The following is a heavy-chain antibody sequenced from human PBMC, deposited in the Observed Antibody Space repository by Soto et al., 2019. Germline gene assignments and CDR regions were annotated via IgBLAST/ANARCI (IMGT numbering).Heavy chain of an antibody. J-gene: IGHJ4*02. CDR1: GGSISSYY. CDR3: MLGSGWKDFDY. Sequence: SETLSLTCTVSGGSISSYYWSWIRQPPGKGLEWIGYIYYSGSTNYNPSLKSRATISVDTSKNQFSLKLSSVTAADTAVYYCMLGSGWKDFDYWGQGTLVTVSS. D-gene: IGHD3-22*01. CDR2: IYYSGST. V-gene: IGHV4-59*08.